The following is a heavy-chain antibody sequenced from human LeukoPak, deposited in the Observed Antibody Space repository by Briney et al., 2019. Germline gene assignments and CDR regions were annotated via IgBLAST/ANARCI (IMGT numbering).Heavy chain of an antibody. V-gene: IGHV1-18*01. CDR3: ARAHSSSYIYYYYGMDV. Sequence: ASVKVSCKASGYTFTSYGISWVRQAPGQGLEWMGWISAYNGNTNYAQKLQGRVTMTTDTSTSTAYMELRSLRSDDTAVYYCARAHSSSYIYYYYGMDVWGQGTTVTVSS. D-gene: IGHD6-6*01. CDR2: ISAYNGNT. J-gene: IGHJ6*02. CDR1: GYTFTSYG.